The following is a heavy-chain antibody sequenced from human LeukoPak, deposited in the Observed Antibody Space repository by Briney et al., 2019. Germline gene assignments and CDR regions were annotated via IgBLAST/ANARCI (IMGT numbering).Heavy chain of an antibody. CDR1: GYSISSGYY. CDR2: IYHSGST. J-gene: IGHJ6*03. D-gene: IGHD3-3*01. V-gene: IGHV4-38-2*02. CDR3: ARELREYTIFGVYYYYMDV. Sequence: SETLSLTCTVSGYSISSGYYWGWIRQPPGKGLEWIGSIYHSGSTYYNPSLKSRVTISVDTSKNQFSLKLSSVTAADTAVYYCARELREYTIFGVYYYYMDVWGKGTTVTVSS.